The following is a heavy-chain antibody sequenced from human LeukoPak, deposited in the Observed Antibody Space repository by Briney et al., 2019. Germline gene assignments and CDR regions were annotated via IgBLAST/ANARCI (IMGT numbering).Heavy chain of an antibody. V-gene: IGHV4-4*02. J-gene: IGHJ4*02. CDR2: IYHCGTT. Sequence: SETLSLTCAVSGDSITSHNWWSWVRQSPGKGLEWIGEIYHCGTTNYSPSLKSRVTISVDKSKNQLSLRLTSVTAADTAVYFCASCLFDYYYFDQWGQGTLVTVSS. CDR3: ASCLFDYYYFDQ. CDR1: GDSITSHNW. D-gene: IGHD3-10*01.